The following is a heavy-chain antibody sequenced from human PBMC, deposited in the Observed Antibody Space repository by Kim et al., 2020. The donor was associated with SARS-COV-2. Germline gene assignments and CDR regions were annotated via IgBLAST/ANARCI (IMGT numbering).Heavy chain of an antibody. V-gene: IGHV3-30*18. D-gene: IGHD6-19*01. CDR1: GFTFSSYG. Sequence: GGSLRLSCAASGFTFSSYGMHWVRQAPGKGLEWVAVISYDGSNKYYADSVKGRFTISRDNSKNTLYLQMNSLRAEDTAVYYCAKTGGYSSGWYRDYFDDWGQGTLVTVSS. CDR3: AKTGGYSSGWYRDYFDD. J-gene: IGHJ4*02. CDR2: ISYDGSNK.